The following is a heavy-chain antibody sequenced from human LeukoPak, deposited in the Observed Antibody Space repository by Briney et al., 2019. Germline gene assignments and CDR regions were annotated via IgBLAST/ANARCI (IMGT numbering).Heavy chain of an antibody. V-gene: IGHV3-30-3*01. CDR1: GFNFNTYT. CDR3: ATRPSSDYYLAVFDY. CDR2: MSYDGGNT. Sequence: GRSLRLSCEASGFNFNTYTIYWVRQAPGKGLEWVAGMSYDGGNTHYAVSVKGRFIVSRDNSKNTFYLQMNSLRAEDTAVYYCATRPSSDYYLAVFDYWGQGTVVAVSS. J-gene: IGHJ4*02. D-gene: IGHD3-22*01.